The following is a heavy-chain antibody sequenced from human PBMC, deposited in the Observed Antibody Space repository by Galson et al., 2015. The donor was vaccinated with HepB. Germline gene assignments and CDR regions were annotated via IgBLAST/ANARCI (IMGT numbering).Heavy chain of an antibody. Sequence: SLRLSCAASGFTFNTYTMHWVRQAPGKGLEWVAVMSYDGGDKYYADSVKGRFTVSRDNSKNTLYLQMNSLRAEDTAVYYCAREESGLDYWGQGTLVTVSS. J-gene: IGHJ4*02. V-gene: IGHV3-30-3*01. CDR3: AREESGLDY. CDR1: GFTFNTYT. CDR2: MSYDGGDK. D-gene: IGHD3-3*01.